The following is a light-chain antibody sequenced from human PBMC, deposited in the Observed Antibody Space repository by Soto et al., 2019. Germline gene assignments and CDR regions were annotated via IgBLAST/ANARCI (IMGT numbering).Light chain of an antibody. CDR2: KAS. J-gene: IGKJ5*01. V-gene: IGKV1-5*03. CDR3: KQYNSYSIT. Sequence: DIQMPQSPSTLSASVGARLPITGRASQSISSWLAWYQQNPGKAPKLLIYKASSLESGVPSRFSGSGSGTEFTLTISSLQPDDFATYYCKQYNSYSITFGQGTRLEIK. CDR1: QSISSW.